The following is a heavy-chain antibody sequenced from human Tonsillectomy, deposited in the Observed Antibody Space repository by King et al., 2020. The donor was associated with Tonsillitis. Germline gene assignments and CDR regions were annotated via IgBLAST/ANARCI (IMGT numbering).Heavy chain of an antibody. D-gene: IGHD3-22*01. CDR2: IDCGDDK. V-gene: IGHV2-70*01. CDR1: GFSLSTGGMF. J-gene: IGHJ4*02. Sequence: VTLKESGPALVKPTQTLTLTCTFSGFSLSTGGMFVSWIRHPPGKALEWLSIIDCGDDKYYRTSLKTRLPISKDTSKNQVVLTMTNMDPVDTATYYCSRSRYYDSSGYRTYFFDYWGQGTLVTVSS. CDR3: SRSRYYDSSGYRTYFFDY.